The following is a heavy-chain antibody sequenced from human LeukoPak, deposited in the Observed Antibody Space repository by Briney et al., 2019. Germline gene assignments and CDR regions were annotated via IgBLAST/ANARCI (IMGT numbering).Heavy chain of an antibody. Sequence: GASVKVSCKASGYTFIDYYMHWVRQAPGQGLEWMGWINPNSGGTNYAQKFQGRVTMTRDTSIITAYMELSRLRSADTALYHCAKSNYGYSYGDDYFDYWGQGTLVTVSS. D-gene: IGHD5-18*01. CDR3: AKSNYGYSYGDDYFDY. CDR2: INPNSGGT. J-gene: IGHJ4*02. CDR1: GYTFIDYY. V-gene: IGHV1-2*02.